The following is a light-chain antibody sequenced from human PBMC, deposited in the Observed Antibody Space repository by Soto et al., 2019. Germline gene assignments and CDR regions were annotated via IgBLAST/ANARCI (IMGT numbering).Light chain of an antibody. Sequence: EIVMTQSPATLSVSQGERVTLSCRASQRVSSDLAWYQQKPGQAPRLLIYDASNRATGIPARFSGSCSGTDFTLTISRLEPEDFAVYYCQQYGSSGTFCQGTKVDIK. CDR3: QQYGSSGT. V-gene: IGKV3-20*01. J-gene: IGKJ1*01. CDR1: QRVSSD. CDR2: DAS.